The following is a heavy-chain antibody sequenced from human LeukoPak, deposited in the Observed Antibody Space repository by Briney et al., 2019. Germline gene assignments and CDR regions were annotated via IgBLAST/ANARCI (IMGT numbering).Heavy chain of an antibody. J-gene: IGHJ4*02. D-gene: IGHD6-19*01. CDR2: IIPIFGTA. CDR1: GYTFTSYG. V-gene: IGHV1-69*13. Sequence: SVKVSCKASGYTFTSYGISWVRQAPGQGLEWMGGIIPIFGTANYAQKFQGRVTITADESTSTAYMELSSLRSEDTAVYYCARDREGQWLGADWGQGTLVTVSS. CDR3: ARDREGQWLGAD.